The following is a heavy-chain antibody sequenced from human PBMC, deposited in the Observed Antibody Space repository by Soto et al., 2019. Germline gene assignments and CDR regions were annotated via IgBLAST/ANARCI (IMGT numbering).Heavy chain of an antibody. CDR3: ASGAYDILTGYHREY. Sequence: GASVKVSCKASGYTFTSYYMHWARQAPGQGLEWMGIINPSGGSTSYAQKFQGRVTMTRDTSTSTVYMELSSLRSEDTAVYYCASGAYDILTGYHREYWGQGTLVTVSS. V-gene: IGHV1-46*01. CDR1: GYTFTSYY. D-gene: IGHD3-9*01. J-gene: IGHJ4*02. CDR2: INPSGGST.